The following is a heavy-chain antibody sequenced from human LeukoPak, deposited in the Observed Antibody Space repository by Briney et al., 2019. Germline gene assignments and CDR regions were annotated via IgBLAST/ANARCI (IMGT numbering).Heavy chain of an antibody. CDR2: IYYSGST. V-gene: IGHV4-59*01. CDR1: GGSISSYY. J-gene: IGHJ4*02. CDR3: ASQSIAARPIVY. D-gene: IGHD6-6*01. Sequence: SETLSLTCTVSGGSISSYYWSWIRQPPGKGLEWIGYIYYSGSTNYNPSLKSRVTISVDTSKNQFPLKLSSVTAADTAVYYCASQSIAARPIVYWGQGTLVTVSS.